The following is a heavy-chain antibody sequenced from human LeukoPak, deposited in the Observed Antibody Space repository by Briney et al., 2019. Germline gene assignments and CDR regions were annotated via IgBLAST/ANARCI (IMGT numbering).Heavy chain of an antibody. CDR2: INHSGTT. J-gene: IGHJ4*02. D-gene: IGHD1/OR15-1a*01. Sequence: KTSGTLSLTCSVYGGSFSGYYWTWIRQPPGKGLEWIGEINHSGTTNYNPSLQSRVTISVDTSKNQFSLKLNSVTAADTAVYYCASKSGASKSGTLLWLYYFDYWGQGNPVTVSS. V-gene: IGHV4-34*01. CDR3: ASKSGASKSGTLLWLYYFDY. CDR1: GGSFSGYY.